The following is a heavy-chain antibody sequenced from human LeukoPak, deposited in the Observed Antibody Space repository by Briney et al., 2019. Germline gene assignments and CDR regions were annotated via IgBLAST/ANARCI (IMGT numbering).Heavy chain of an antibody. D-gene: IGHD5-24*01. CDR2: ISDSAGAT. CDR1: GFTLSNYA. V-gene: IGHV3-23*01. Sequence: GGSLRLSCAASGFTLSNYAMTWVRQAPGKGLEWVSSISDSAGATYYADSVRGRFTISRDNSGSTLYLQINSLRADDTAVYYCAKGGITAWTAVDYWGQGTLVTVSS. CDR3: AKGGITAWTAVDY. J-gene: IGHJ4*02.